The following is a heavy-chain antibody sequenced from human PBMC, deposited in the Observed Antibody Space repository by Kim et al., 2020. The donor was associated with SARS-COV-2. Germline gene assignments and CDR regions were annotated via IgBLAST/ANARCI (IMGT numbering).Heavy chain of an antibody. CDR2: YSYSGRT. J-gene: IGHJ1*01. CDR3: ARAAGGPASFFGQ. CDR1: GVSISSFSYH. V-gene: IGHV4-39*06. D-gene: IGHD3-3*01. Sequence: SETLSLTCSVSGVSISSFSYHWGWIRQPPGKGLEWLATYSYSGRTYYNPSLKSRLAISVDTSKNYFTLNLTSVTAADTAHYYCARAAGGPASFFGQWGLG.